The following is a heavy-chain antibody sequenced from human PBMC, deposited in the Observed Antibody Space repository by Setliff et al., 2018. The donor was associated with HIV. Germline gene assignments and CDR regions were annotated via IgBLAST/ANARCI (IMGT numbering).Heavy chain of an antibody. CDR2: INHSGSA. CDR1: GGSFSGYY. J-gene: IGHJ6*02. D-gene: IGHD6-13*01. V-gene: IGHV4-34*01. CDR3: ARPSAANFFYSYAMDV. Sequence: SETLSLTCAVYGGSFSGYYWTWIRQPPGKGLEWIGKINHSGSAKYNPSLQSRVAISVDISKNQFSLKLNSVTPDDTAVYYCARPSAANFFYSYAMDVWGQGSTVT.